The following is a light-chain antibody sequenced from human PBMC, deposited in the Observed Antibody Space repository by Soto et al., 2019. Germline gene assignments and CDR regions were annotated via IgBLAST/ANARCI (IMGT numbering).Light chain of an antibody. CDR2: EVS. CDR3: SSYESSSTLYV. CDR1: SSDVGGHHY. Sequence: QSVLTQPAAVSGSPGQSITISCTGTSSDVGGHHYVSWYQQHPGKAPKVIIYEVSDRPAGVSDRFSGSKSDNTASLTISGLQADDEADYYCSSYESSSTLYVFGTGTKVTVL. J-gene: IGLJ1*01. V-gene: IGLV2-14*01.